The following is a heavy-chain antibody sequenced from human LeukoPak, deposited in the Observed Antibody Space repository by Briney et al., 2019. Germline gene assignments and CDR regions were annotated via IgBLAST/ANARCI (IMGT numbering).Heavy chain of an antibody. CDR3: ARDRGYSDYGDVFDI. Sequence: PSETLSLTCAVSGGSISRNYWNWIRQPAGKGLEWIGRIYFSGSSKYNPSLKSRVTMSVDTSQNQFSLKLSSVTAADAAIYYCARDRGYSDYGDVFDIWGQGTTVIVSS. V-gene: IGHV4-4*07. J-gene: IGHJ3*02. CDR1: GGSISRNY. D-gene: IGHD4-11*01. CDR2: IYFSGSS.